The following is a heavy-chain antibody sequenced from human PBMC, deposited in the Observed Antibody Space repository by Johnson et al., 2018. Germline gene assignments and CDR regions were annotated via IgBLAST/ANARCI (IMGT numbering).Heavy chain of an antibody. CDR3: VRGLVRPFYYMDV. D-gene: IGHD3-10*01. CDR1: GFIVTSNY. CDR2: IYSGGGT. V-gene: IGHV3-53*01. J-gene: IGHJ6*03. Sequence: EVQLVESGGGLIRPGGSLRLSCAASGFIVTSNYVNWVRQAPGKGLEWVSVIYSGGGTDYAGSVKGRFTISRDISKNTVYLQMNSLRVDDTAVSYCVRGLVRPFYYMDVWGKGTTVTVS.